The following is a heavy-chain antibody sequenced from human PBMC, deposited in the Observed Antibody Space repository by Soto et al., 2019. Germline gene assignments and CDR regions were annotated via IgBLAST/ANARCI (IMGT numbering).Heavy chain of an antibody. Sequence: SETMSLTCTVSGGSISSSSYYWGWIHQHPGKGLEWIGYIYHSGSTYYNPSLESRVSISLDASKNNFSLKLSSVTAADTAVYFCARSYGSGNYYGVPSNWFDPWGPGTQVTVSS. CDR3: ARSYGSGNYYGVPSNWFDP. J-gene: IGHJ5*02. CDR1: GGSISSSSYY. V-gene: IGHV4-31*03. CDR2: IYHSGST. D-gene: IGHD3-10*01.